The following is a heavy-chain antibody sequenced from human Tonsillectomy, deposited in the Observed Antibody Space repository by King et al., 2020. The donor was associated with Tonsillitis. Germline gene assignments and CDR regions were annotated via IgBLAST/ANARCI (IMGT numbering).Heavy chain of an antibody. CDR1: GYTFTSYD. CDR3: ARAFRTVTTGLTYYFDY. Sequence: QLVQSGAEVKKPGASVKVSCKASGYTFTSYDINWVRQATGQGLEWMGWMNPNSGNTGYAQKFQGRVTMTRNTSISTAYMELSSLRSEDTAVYYCARAFRTVTTGLTYYFDYWGQGTLVTVSS. D-gene: IGHD4-17*01. CDR2: MNPNSGNT. V-gene: IGHV1-8*01. J-gene: IGHJ4*02.